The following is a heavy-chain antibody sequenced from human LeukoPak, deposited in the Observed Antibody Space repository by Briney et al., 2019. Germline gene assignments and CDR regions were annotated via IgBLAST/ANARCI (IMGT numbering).Heavy chain of an antibody. CDR2: IFSNDEK. D-gene: IGHD5-12*01. CDR1: GFSLSNARMG. CDR3: ARISDSGYDLDY. Sequence: ESGPTLVNPTETLTLTCTVSGFSLSNARMGVSWIRQPPGKALEWLAHIFSNDEKSYSTSLKSRLTISKDTSKSQVVLTMTNMDPVDAATYYCARISDSGYDLDYWGQGTLVTVSS. V-gene: IGHV2-26*01. J-gene: IGHJ4*02.